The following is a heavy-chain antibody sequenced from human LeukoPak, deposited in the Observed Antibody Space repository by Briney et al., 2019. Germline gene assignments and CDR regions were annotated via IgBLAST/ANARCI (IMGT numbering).Heavy chain of an antibody. CDR2: IYYSGST. CDR1: GGSISSYY. J-gene: IGHJ5*02. V-gene: IGHV4-59*08. Sequence: SETLSLTCTVSGGSISSYYWSWIRQPPGKGLDWIGYIYYSGSTNYNPSLKSRVTISVDTSKNQFSLKLSCVTAADTAVYYCAAARHKGYYDSSGYPWFDPWGQGTLVTVSS. D-gene: IGHD3-22*01. CDR3: AAARHKGYYDSSGYPWFDP.